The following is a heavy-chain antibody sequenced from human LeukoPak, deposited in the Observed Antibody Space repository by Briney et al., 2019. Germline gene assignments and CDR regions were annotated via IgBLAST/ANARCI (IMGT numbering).Heavy chain of an antibody. V-gene: IGHV3-74*01. J-gene: IGHJ4*02. D-gene: IGHD1-26*01. Sequence: PGRSLRLSCAASGFTFSSHWMHWVRQAPGEGLVWVSRINSDESSTTYADSVKGRFTISRDNAKNTLYLQMNSLRAEDTAVYYCARHPGGSNTYYFDYWGQGTLVTVSS. CDR3: ARHPGGSNTYYFDY. CDR1: GFTFSSHW. CDR2: INSDESST.